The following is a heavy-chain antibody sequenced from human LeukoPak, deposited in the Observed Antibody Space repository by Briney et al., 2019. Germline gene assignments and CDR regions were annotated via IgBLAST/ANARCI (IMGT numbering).Heavy chain of an antibody. D-gene: IGHD5-18*01. V-gene: IGHV1-2*02. Sequence: GASVKVSCKASGYTFTGYYMHWVRQAPGQGLEWMGWINPNSGGTNYAQKFQGRVTMTRDTSISTAYMELSRLRSDDTAVYYCARSKYGYSYGPSYYFDYWGQGTLVTVSS. CDR1: GYTFTGYY. CDR2: INPNSGGT. J-gene: IGHJ4*02. CDR3: ARSKYGYSYGPSYYFDY.